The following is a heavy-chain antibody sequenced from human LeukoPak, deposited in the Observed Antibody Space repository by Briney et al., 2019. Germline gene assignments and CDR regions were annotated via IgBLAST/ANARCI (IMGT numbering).Heavy chain of an antibody. CDR2: IYYSGST. J-gene: IGHJ4*02. Sequence: SETLSLTCSVSGGSMSSYYWTWIRQPPGKGLEWIGHIYYSGSTKYNPSLKSRLTISVDASKNQFSLKVSSVTAADTAVYYCARVKAIRIRGVIISDYFDYWGQGTLVTVSS. CDR1: GGSMSSYY. CDR3: ARVKAIRIRGVIISDYFDY. V-gene: IGHV4-59*01. D-gene: IGHD3-10*01.